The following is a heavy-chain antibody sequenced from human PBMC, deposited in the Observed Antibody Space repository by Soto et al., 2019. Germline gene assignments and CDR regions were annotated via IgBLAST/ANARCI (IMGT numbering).Heavy chain of an antibody. J-gene: IGHJ5*02. Sequence: PSQTLSLTCAISVDSVSSNSAAWNWIRQSPSRGLEWLGRTYYRSKWYNDYAVSVKSRITINPDTSKNQFSLQLNSVTPEDTAVYYCARSQYYYGSGSQFDPWGQGTLVTVS. V-gene: IGHV6-1*01. CDR2: TYYRSKWYN. CDR1: VDSVSSNSAA. D-gene: IGHD3-10*01. CDR3: ARSQYYYGSGSQFDP.